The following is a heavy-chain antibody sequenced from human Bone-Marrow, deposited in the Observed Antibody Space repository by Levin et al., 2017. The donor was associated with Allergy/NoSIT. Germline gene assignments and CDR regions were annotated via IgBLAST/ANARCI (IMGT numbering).Heavy chain of an antibody. CDR3: AKGNGGFGELAFDN. CDR2: ISGGGGSR. J-gene: IGHJ4*02. V-gene: IGHV3-23*01. D-gene: IGHD3-10*01. CDR1: GFTFNKYA. Sequence: SCAASGFTFNKYAMTWVRQAPGRGLQWVSKISGGGGSRDYADSVKGRFTISRDNSKNTLYLEMYSLRAEDTAVYYCAKGNGGFGELAFDNWGQGTLVAVSS.